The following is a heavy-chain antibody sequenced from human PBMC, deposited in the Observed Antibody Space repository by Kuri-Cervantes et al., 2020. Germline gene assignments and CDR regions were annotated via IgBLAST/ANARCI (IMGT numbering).Heavy chain of an antibody. CDR2: IRSKAYGGTT. V-gene: IGHV3-49*04. J-gene: IGHJ4*02. Sequence: GGSLRLSCAASGFTFSSYAMHWVRQAPGKGLEWVGFIRSKAYGGTTEYAASVKGRFTISRDDSKSIAYLQMNSLKTEDTAVYYCTRDRWELQKKVDYWGQGNLVPVAS. D-gene: IGHD2-15*01. CDR3: TRDRWELQKKVDY. CDR1: GFTFSSYA.